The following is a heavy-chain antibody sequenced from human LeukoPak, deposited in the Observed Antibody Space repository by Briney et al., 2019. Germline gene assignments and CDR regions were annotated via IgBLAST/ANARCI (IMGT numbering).Heavy chain of an antibody. V-gene: IGHV4-59*01. CDR3: AREFTSGWNT. D-gene: IGHD6-19*01. CDR1: GGSINNYY. CDR2: IYYSGTT. J-gene: IGHJ5*02. Sequence: SETLSLICTVSGGSINNYYWSWIRQPPGKGLEWIGYIYYSGTTKYNPSLKSRVTMSVDTSKNQFSLKLTSVTAADTAVYYCAREFTSGWNTWGQRTLVTVSS.